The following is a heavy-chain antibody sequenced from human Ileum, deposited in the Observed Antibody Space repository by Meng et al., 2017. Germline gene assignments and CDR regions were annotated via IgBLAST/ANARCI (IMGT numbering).Heavy chain of an antibody. CDR3: ARGTDYGDSYYFDF. Sequence: QLQLQVSGPGLLEPSETLSLTCVVSSGSLISSGSDWGWVRQSPGKGLEWIATIYYRGTTYYNPSLKSRVTISIDTSKSQVSLEMASVVAADSGLFYCARGTDYGDSYYFDFWGPGFLVTVSS. D-gene: IGHD4-17*01. CDR2: IYYRGTT. V-gene: IGHV4-39*02. J-gene: IGHJ4*01. CDR1: SGSLISSGSD.